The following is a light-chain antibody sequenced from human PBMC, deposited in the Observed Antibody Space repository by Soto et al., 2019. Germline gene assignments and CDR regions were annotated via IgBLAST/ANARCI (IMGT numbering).Light chain of an antibody. CDR3: QQYGSSPWT. V-gene: IGKV3-20*01. CDR2: GAS. CDR1: QSVSSNY. J-gene: IGKJ1*01. Sequence: EIVLTQSPGTLSLSAGERATLSCRASQSVSSNYLAWYQQKPGQAPRPLIYGASSRATGIPDRFSGSGAGTHFTLTISRLEPEDFAVYYCQQYGSSPWTFRQGTKVEIK.